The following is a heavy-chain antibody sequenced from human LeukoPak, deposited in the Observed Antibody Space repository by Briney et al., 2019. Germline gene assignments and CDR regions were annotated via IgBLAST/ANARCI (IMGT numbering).Heavy chain of an antibody. D-gene: IGHD1-26*01. CDR3: ASSGSYYPFDY. V-gene: IGHV3-11*04. J-gene: IGHJ4*02. CDR1: GFTFSDYY. CDR2: ISSSGSTI. Sequence: GGSLRLSCAASGFTFSDYYMSWIRQAPGKGLEWVSYISSSGSTIYYADSVKGRFTISRDNAKNSLYLQMGSLRAEDMAVYYCASSGSYYPFDYWGQGTLVTVSS.